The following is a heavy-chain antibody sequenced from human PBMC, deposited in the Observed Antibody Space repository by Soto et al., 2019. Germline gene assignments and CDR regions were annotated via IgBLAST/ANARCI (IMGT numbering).Heavy chain of an antibody. CDR1: GFTFSDYY. CDR2: ISSSSSYT. CDR3: ARDEGREYQLPPSYGMDV. V-gene: IGHV3-11*06. J-gene: IGHJ6*02. D-gene: IGHD2-2*01. Sequence: PGGSLRLSCAASGFTFSDYYMSWIRQAPGKGLEWVSYISSSSSYTNYADSVKGRFTISRDNAKNSLYLQMNSLRAEDTAVYYCARDEGREYQLPPSYGMDVWGQGTTVAVSS.